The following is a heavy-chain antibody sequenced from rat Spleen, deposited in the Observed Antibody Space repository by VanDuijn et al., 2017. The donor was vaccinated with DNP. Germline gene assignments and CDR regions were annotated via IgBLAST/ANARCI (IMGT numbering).Heavy chain of an antibody. CDR2: ISYDGKST. D-gene: IGHD1-1*01. CDR3: ARDSYSAPFDY. CDR1: GFTFSDYN. V-gene: IGHV5-7*01. J-gene: IGHJ2*01. Sequence: EVQLVESGGGLAQPGRSLKLSCAASGFTFSDYNMAWVRQAPKSGLEWVATISYDGKSTDYRDSVKGRFTVSRDNGKSTLYLQMDSLRSEDTATYYCARDSYSAPFDYWGQGVMVSVSS.